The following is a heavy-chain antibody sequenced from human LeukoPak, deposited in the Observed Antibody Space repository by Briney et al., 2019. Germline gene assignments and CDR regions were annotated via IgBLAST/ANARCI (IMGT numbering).Heavy chain of an antibody. CDR2: ISSSSSYI. J-gene: IGHJ4*02. V-gene: IGHV3-21*01. Sequence: TGGSLRLSCAASGFTFSSYSMNWVRQAPGKGLEWVSSISSSSSYIYYADSAKGRFTISRDNAKNSLYLQMNSLRAEDTAVYYCARDDESFDYWGQGTLVTVSS. CDR3: ARDDESFDY. CDR1: GFTFSSYS.